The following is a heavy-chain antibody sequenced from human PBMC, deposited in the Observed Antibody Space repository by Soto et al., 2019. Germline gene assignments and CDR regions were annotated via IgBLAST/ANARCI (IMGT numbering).Heavy chain of an antibody. V-gene: IGHV1-46*01. CDR3: ARDSCSGGSCYLGSGANWFDS. CDR1: GYTFTSYY. Sequence: ASVKVSCKASGYTFTSYYMHWVRQAPGQGLEWMGIINPSGGSTSYAQKFQGRVTMTWDTSTSTVYMELSSLRSEDTAVYYCARDSCSGGSCYLGSGANWFDSWGQGTMVTVYS. J-gene: IGHJ5*01. CDR2: INPSGGST. D-gene: IGHD2-15*01.